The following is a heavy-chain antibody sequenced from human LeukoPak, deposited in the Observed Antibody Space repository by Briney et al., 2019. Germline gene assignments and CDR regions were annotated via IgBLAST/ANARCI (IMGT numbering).Heavy chain of an antibody. CDR1: GFTLSSYS. Sequence: GGSLRLSCAASGFTLSSYSMNWVRQAPGKGLEWISYIDSDTYGNTIYYPHTVKGRFTISRDNAKNSLYLQMNSLRAEDTALYYCAKGSVAGTADLDYWGQGTLVTVSS. CDR3: AKGSVAGTADLDY. CDR2: IDSDTYGNTI. D-gene: IGHD6-19*01. V-gene: IGHV3-48*04. J-gene: IGHJ4*02.